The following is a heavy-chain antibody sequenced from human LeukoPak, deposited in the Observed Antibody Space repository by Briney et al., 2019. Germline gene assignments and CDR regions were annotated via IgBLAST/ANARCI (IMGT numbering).Heavy chain of an antibody. CDR2: IYSGGNT. J-gene: IGHJ3*02. D-gene: IGHD3-10*01. V-gene: IGHV3-53*01. CDR1: GFSVINNY. CDR3: ARESGFGELFPFAFGI. Sequence: PGGSLRLSCAASGFSVINNYMSWVRQAPGKGLEWVSVIYSGGNTYYADSVKGRFAISKEYSRNTVYLQLNSLRAEDTAVYYCARESGFGELFPFAFGIWGQGTMVAVSA.